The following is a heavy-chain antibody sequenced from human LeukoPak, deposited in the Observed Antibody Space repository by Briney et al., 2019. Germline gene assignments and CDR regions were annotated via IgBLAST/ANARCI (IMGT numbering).Heavy chain of an antibody. J-gene: IGHJ4*02. CDR1: GFTFSDYY. D-gene: IGHD6-13*01. V-gene: IGHV3-11*01. Sequence: GGSLRLSCAASGFTFSDYYMSWIRQAPGKGLEWVSYITNSGSTIYYADSVKGRFTISRDNAKNSLYLQMNGLRAEDTAVYYCARDGSNWPTGYWGQGTLVTVSS. CDR3: ARDGSNWPTGY. CDR2: ITNSGSTI.